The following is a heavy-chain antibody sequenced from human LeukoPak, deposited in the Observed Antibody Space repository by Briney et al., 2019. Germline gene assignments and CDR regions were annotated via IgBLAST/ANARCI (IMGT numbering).Heavy chain of an antibody. Sequence: GGSLRLSCAASGFTFSSYVMSWVRQAPGKGLEWVSYINHNGEMIYYADSVKGRFTISRDNAKNSLDLQMNSLRDEDTAVYYCARDWVSEWELLHPFDYWGQGTLVTVSS. D-gene: IGHD1-26*01. CDR2: INHNGEMI. CDR1: GFTFSSYV. CDR3: ARDWVSEWELLHPFDY. J-gene: IGHJ4*02. V-gene: IGHV3-48*02.